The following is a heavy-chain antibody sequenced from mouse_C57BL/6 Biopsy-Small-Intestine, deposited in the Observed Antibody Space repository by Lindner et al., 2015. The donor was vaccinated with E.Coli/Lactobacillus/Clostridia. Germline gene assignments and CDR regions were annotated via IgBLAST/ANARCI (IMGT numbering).Heavy chain of an antibody. J-gene: IGHJ4*01. CDR1: GYTFTNYW. V-gene: IGHV1-63*01. Sequence: VQLQESGAELVRPGTSVKMSCKASGYTFTNYWIGWTKQRPGHGLEWIGDIYPGGGYTNYNEKFKGKATLTAGKSSSTAYMQFSSLTSEDSAIYYCARSYYDAMDYWGQGTSVTVSS. CDR3: ARSYYDAMDY. D-gene: IGHD2-12*01. CDR2: IYPGGGYT.